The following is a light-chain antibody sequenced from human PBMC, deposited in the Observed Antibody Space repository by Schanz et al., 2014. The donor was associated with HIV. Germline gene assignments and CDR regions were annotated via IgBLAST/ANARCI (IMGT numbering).Light chain of an antibody. CDR3: SSSSTTTCV. J-gene: IGLJ3*02. V-gene: IGLV2-14*01. CDR2: EGT. CDR1: SSDVGGYNY. Sequence: QSALTQPPSASGSPGQSVTISCTGTSSDVGGYNYVSWYQQHPGRAPKLIIYEGTNRPSGVSNRFSGSKSGNTASLTISGLQAEDEADYYCSSSSTTTCVFGGGTKLTVL.